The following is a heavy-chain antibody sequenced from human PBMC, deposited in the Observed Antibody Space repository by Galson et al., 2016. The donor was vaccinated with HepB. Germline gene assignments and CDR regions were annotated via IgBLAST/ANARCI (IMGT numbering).Heavy chain of an antibody. CDR2: IYSDGRT. CDR3: SKLGGGYGSGYFQH. J-gene: IGHJ1*01. CDR1: GFTVSSNY. Sequence: SLRLSCAASGFTVSSNYMSWVRQAPGKGLEWVSVIYSDGRTKYTDSVKGRFTISRDTSRNTLYLQMSSLRAEDTASYYCSKLGGGYGSGYFQHWGRGTLVTVSS. V-gene: IGHV3-53*01. D-gene: IGHD6-25*01.